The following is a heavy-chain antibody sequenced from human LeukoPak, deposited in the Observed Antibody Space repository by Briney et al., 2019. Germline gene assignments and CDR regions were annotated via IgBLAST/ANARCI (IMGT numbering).Heavy chain of an antibody. CDR1: GGTFSSYA. CDR2: IIPIFGTT. Sequence: GSSVKVSCKASGGTFSSYAISWVRQAPGQGLEWMGGIIPIFGTTNYAQKFQGRVTITADESTSTAYMELSSLRSEDTAVYYCARDSRYYYGSGSYLYGQFDYWGQGTLVTVSS. CDR3: ARDSRYYYGSGSYLYGQFDY. J-gene: IGHJ4*02. V-gene: IGHV1-69*01. D-gene: IGHD3-10*01.